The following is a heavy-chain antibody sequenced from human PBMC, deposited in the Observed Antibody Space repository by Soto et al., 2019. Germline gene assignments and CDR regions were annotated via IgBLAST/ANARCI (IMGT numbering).Heavy chain of an antibody. D-gene: IGHD3-9*01. Sequence: GGSLRLSCAASGFTFSSCAMSWVRQAPGKGLEWVSAISGSGGSTYYADSVKGRFTISRDISKNTLYLQLKSLRADDTAVYYCAKDRGALRYFDWLLSFDYWGQGTLVTVSS. V-gene: IGHV3-23*01. J-gene: IGHJ4*02. CDR2: ISGSGGST. CDR3: AKDRGALRYFDWLLSFDY. CDR1: GFTFSSCA.